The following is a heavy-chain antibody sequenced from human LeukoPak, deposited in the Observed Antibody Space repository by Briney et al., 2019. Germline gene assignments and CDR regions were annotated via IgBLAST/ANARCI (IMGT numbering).Heavy chain of an antibody. CDR2: ISLSGVT. D-gene: IGHD2-15*01. CDR3: ASIGYCSGGNCYSNYFDH. Sequence: PSGTLSLTCGVSGGSISSSNWWSWVRQPPGQGLEWIGEISLSGVTNYNPSLKSRVTMSLDRSKNHLSLTLTSVTAADTAVYYCASIGYCSGGNCYSNYFDHWGQGTLVTVSS. CDR1: GGSISSSNW. J-gene: IGHJ4*02. V-gene: IGHV4-4*02.